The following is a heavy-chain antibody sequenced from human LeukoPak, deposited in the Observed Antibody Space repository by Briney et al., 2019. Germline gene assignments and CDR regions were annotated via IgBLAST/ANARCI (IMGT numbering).Heavy chain of an antibody. J-gene: IGHJ4*02. Sequence: GGSLRLSCAASGFTFSDYYMSWIRQAPGKGLEWVSYISSSGSTIYYADFVKGRFTISRDNAKNSLYLQMNSLRAEDTAVYYCAKDGKYYYDSSGYPHYFDYWGQGTLVTVSS. CDR1: GFTFSDYY. CDR3: AKDGKYYYDSSGYPHYFDY. V-gene: IGHV3-11*01. D-gene: IGHD3-22*01. CDR2: ISSSGSTI.